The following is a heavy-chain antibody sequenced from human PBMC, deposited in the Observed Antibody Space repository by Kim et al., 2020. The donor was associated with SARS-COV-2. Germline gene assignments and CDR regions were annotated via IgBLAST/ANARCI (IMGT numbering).Heavy chain of an antibody. J-gene: IGHJ4*02. CDR3: AWQHLSPPPYYFNS. Sequence: GGSLRLSCAGSGFTFSDYTMHWVRRAPGKGLEWVADISEDGTNKHYADSVKGRFTISRDNSKNTLHLEMNSLRADDTALYYCAWQHLSPPPYYFNSWGRGTLVTVSS. CDR2: ISEDGTNK. V-gene: IGHV3-30*04. CDR1: GFTFSDYT.